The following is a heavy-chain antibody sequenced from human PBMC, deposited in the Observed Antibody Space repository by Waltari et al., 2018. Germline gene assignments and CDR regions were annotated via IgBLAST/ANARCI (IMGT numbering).Heavy chain of an antibody. CDR3: ARDRGRGLYLDS. CDR2: IHGSGRT. CDR1: VDSMNRNYR. D-gene: IGHD2-15*01. J-gene: IGHJ4*02. V-gene: IGHV4-4*02. Sequence: QLQLQQSGPGLVKPSESLSLTCAAPVDSMNRNYRWNWVRQPPGKGLAWIGQIHGSGRTNYNPSLESRVTVSIDTSNNQFSLKVSYATAADTAVYYCARDRGRGLYLDSWGQGTLVTVSP.